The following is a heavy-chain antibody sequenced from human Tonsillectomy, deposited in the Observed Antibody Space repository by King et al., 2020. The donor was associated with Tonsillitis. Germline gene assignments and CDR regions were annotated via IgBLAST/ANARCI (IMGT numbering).Heavy chain of an antibody. CDR2: IGRSSSTR. Sequence: VQLVESGGGFVYPGGSLRLSCAASGFSFRSYNMNWVRQAPGKGLEWVSYIGRSSSTRYYADSVKGRFTISRDDAKNSLYLQMNGLRAADTAVYYCATAAPRPYYYDMDVWGKGTTVTVSS. CDR1: GFSFRSYN. V-gene: IGHV3-48*01. CDR3: ATAAPRPYYYDMDV. J-gene: IGHJ6*03.